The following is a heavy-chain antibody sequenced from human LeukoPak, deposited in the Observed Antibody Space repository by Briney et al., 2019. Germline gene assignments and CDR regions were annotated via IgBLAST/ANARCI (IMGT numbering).Heavy chain of an antibody. D-gene: IGHD2-21*01. V-gene: IGHV4-39*01. CDR2: IYYSGST. CDR1: GGSISRSNYY. CDR3: ARHGVVAVPYWYFDL. Sequence: PSETLSLTCTVSGGSISRSNYYWGWIRQPPGKGLEWIGSIYYSGSTYYNPSLKSRVTISVDTSKNQFSLKLSSVTAADTAVYYCARHGVVAVPYWYFDLWGRGTLVTVSS. J-gene: IGHJ2*01.